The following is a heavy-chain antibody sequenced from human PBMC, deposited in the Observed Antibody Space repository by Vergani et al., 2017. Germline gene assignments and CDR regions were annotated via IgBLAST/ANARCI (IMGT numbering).Heavy chain of an antibody. D-gene: IGHD6-19*01. CDR1: GASIRSSNYY. CDR2: IYYSGST. Sequence: QLQLQESGPGLVKPSATLSLTCSVSGASIRSSNYYWGWIRQPPGKGLEWIASIYYSGSTYYNPSLKSRVTISVDTSKNQFSLKLRSVTAADTAVYFCARHSTVEWLVKLGWIDPWGQGIRVTVSS. CDR3: ARHSTVEWLVKLGWIDP. V-gene: IGHV4-39*01. J-gene: IGHJ5*02.